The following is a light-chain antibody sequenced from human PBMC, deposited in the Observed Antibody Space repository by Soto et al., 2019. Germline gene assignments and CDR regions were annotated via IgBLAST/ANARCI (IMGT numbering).Light chain of an antibody. Sequence: QAVVTQEPSLTVSPGGTVTLTCGSTTGAVTSGHYPYWFQRKPGHAPKTLIYDTRNQRSWTPARFSGSLLGGKAALTLSGGQPEDEADYYCLLSNSDARKVAFGGGTKLTVL. CDR3: LLSNSDARKVA. V-gene: IGLV7-46*01. CDR1: TGAVTSGHY. CDR2: DTR. J-gene: IGLJ2*01.